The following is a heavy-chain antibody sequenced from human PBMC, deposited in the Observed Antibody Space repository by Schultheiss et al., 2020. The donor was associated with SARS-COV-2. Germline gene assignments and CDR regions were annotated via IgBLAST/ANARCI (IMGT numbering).Heavy chain of an antibody. CDR2: IKSKTDGGTT. J-gene: IGHJ2*01. V-gene: IGHV3-15*01. CDR3: ARDRVGATWYFDL. CDR1: GFTFSDYY. Sequence: GGSLRLSCAASGFTFSDYYMSWIRQAPGKGLEWVGRIKSKTDGGTTDYAAPVKGRFTISRDDSKNTLYLQMNSLRAEDTAVYYCARDRVGATWYFDLWGRGTLVTVSS. D-gene: IGHD1-26*01.